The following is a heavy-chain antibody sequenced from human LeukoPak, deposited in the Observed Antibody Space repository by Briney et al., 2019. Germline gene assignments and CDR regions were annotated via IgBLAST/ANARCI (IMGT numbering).Heavy chain of an antibody. V-gene: IGHV3-7*01. CDR2: IKEDGGEK. CDR1: GFTFSSYW. CDR3: ASDKVGTGPTHLDY. J-gene: IGHJ4*02. D-gene: IGHD4-23*01. Sequence: PGGSLRLSCAASGFTFSSYWMSWVRQAPGKGLEWVANIKEDGGEKYSVDSVKGRFTISRDNAMNSLYLEMNSLRAEDTALYYCASDKVGTGPTHLDYWGQGALVTVSS.